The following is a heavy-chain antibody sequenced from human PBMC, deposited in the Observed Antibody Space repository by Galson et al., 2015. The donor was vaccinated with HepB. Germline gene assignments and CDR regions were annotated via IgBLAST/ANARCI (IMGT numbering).Heavy chain of an antibody. CDR3: AKDRDFSSGWVRGNFDI. CDR1: GITFIFYA. D-gene: IGHD6-19*01. Sequence: SLRLSCAASGITFIFYAMTWVRQAPGKGLEWVSSITGEGSVTYYADSVKGRFTISRDNSKNTLYLQMNSLRAEDTAVYYCAKDRDFSSGWVRGNFDIWGQGTMVTVSS. CDR2: ITGEGSVT. J-gene: IGHJ3*02. V-gene: IGHV3-23*01.